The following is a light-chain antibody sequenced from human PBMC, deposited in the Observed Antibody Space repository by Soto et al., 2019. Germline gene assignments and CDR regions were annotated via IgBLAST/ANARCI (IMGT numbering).Light chain of an antibody. J-gene: IGKJ2*01. V-gene: IGKV3-11*01. Sequence: EIVLTQSPATLSLSPGERATLSCRASQSVSSYLAWYQQKPGQAPRLLIYDASNRATGIPARFSGSGYGTDFTHTISSLEPEDFAVYYCQQRSNWPPYTFGQGTKVEIK. CDR1: QSVSSY. CDR3: QQRSNWPPYT. CDR2: DAS.